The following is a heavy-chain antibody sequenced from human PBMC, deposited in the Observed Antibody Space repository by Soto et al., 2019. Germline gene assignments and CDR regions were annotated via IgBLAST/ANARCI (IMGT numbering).Heavy chain of an antibody. CDR3: ASYRVSYAMDV. Sequence: EVQLVESGGGLVQPGGSLSLSCTVSGFTFGNYWMTWVRQAPGKGLEWVANMNQNGSEKYYVDSVKGRFAISRDNAKNSLYLQMNSLSAEDTAVYYCASYRVSYAMDVWGQGTTVTVSS. J-gene: IGHJ6*02. CDR1: GFTFGNYW. CDR2: MNQNGSEK. V-gene: IGHV3-7*05.